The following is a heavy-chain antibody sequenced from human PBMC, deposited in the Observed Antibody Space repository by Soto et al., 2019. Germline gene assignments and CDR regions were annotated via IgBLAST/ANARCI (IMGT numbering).Heavy chain of an antibody. J-gene: IGHJ4*02. CDR2: IKGEADGGTT. Sequence: HLVESGGGLVKPGGSLRLSCAASGFTFSNAWMSWVRQAPGKGLEWVGRIKGEADGGTTDYAAPVKGRITISREHSKDTLYLQMNSLKTEDTAVYYCTTGLSNGYYNFDYWGQGTPVTVSS. D-gene: IGHD3-22*01. CDR1: GFTFSNAW. V-gene: IGHV3-15*01. CDR3: TTGLSNGYYNFDY.